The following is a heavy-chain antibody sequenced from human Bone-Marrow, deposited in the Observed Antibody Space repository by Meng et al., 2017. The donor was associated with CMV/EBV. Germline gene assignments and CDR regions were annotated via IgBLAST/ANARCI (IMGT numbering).Heavy chain of an antibody. CDR3: ARARRGRITIFGVATFMDV. CDR1: GDSISSGGYY. Sequence: SETLSLTCTVSGDSISSGGYYWSWIRQHPGKGLEWIGYIYYSGSTYYNPSLKSRVIISLDTSKNQFSLNLSSVTAADTAVYYCARARRGRITIFGVATFMDVWGQGTTVTVSS. J-gene: IGHJ6*02. V-gene: IGHV4-31*03. D-gene: IGHD3-3*01. CDR2: IYYSGST.